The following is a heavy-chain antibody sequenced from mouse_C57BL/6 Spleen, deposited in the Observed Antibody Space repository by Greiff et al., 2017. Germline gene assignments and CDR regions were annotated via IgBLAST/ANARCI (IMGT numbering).Heavy chain of an antibody. J-gene: IGHJ4*01. Sequence: EVQVVESGGGLVKPGGSLKLSCAASGFTFSSYAMSWVRLTPGTRLEWVATFSDGGSYSYYPDNVKGRFTISRENAKNNQCLHKSHLKSEDTAMYSCENVRDEWDEDDYDMDYWGQGTSVTVSS. CDR3: ENVRDEWDEDDYDMDY. D-gene: IGHD2-4*01. CDR1: GFTFSSYA. CDR2: FSDGGSYS. V-gene: IGHV5-4*01.